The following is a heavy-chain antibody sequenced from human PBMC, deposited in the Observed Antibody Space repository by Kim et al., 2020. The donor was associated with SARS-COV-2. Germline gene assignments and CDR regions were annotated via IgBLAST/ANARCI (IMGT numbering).Heavy chain of an antibody. V-gene: IGHV6-1*01. CDR3: ARGYSGYDYSMDV. D-gene: IGHD5-12*01. Sequence: YAVAVKSRITISPGTSKNQFSRQMNSVTPEDTAVYYCARGYSGYDYSMDVWGQGTTVTVSS. J-gene: IGHJ6*02.